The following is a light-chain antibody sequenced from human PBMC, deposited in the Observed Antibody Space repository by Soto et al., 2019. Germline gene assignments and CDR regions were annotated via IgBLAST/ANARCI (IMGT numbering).Light chain of an antibody. CDR1: SSDVGDYNY. J-gene: IGLJ2*01. Sequence: QSALTQPASVSGSPGQSITLSCTGTSSDVGDYNYVSWYQQHPGKAPKLMIYEVSNRPSGVSNRFSGSKSGNTASLTVSGLQAEDEADYYCSSYTSSSTPVVFGGGTKLTVL. CDR3: SSYTSSSTPVV. V-gene: IGLV2-14*01. CDR2: EVS.